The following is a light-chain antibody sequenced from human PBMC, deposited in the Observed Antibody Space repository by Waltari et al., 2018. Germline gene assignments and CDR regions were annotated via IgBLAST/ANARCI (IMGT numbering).Light chain of an antibody. V-gene: IGKV3-20*01. CDR3: QHYVSLPAT. J-gene: IGKJ1*01. Sequence: EIVLTQSPGTLSLSPGERATLSCRASQSVSRTLAWYQQKPGQDPRLLIYGASTRATGSPDRLSGGGSGTDFSLTISRLEPEDFAVYYCQHYVSLPATFGQGTKVEIK. CDR2: GAS. CDR1: QSVSRT.